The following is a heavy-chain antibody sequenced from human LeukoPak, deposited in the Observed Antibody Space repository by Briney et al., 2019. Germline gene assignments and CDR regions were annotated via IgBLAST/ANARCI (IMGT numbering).Heavy chain of an antibody. V-gene: IGHV4-59*12. D-gene: IGHD2-21*01. Sequence: SETLSLTCTVSGGSISTYYWSWIRQPPGKGLEWIGYIYYSGITNYNPSLKSRATISVDTSKNQFSLKVSSVTAADTAVYYCARGTVVIATHDAFDIWGQGTMVTVSS. CDR3: ARGTVVIATHDAFDI. J-gene: IGHJ3*02. CDR1: GGSISTYY. CDR2: IYYSGIT.